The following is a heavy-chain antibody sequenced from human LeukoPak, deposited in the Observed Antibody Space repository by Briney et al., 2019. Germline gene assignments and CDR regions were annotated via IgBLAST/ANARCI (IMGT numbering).Heavy chain of an antibody. D-gene: IGHD1-14*01. CDR1: GFTFSNYW. J-gene: IGHJ4*02. CDR3: VRTSEGGYFDY. V-gene: IGHV3-74*01. CDR2: INGDGSDI. Sequence: QPGGSLRLSCAVSGFTFSNYWMHWARQAPGKGLVWVSRINGDGSDITYADPVKGRFTMSRDNPKNTLYLQMTRLRAEDTAVYYCVRTSEGGYFDYWGQGAVVTVSS.